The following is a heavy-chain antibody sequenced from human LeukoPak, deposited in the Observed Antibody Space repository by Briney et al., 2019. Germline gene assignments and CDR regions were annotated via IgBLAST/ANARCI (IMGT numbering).Heavy chain of an antibody. CDR3: ARFLIAAAGSGFYYYYGMDV. Sequence: SGPALVKPTQTLTLTCTFSGFSLSTSGMCVSWIRQPPGKALEWLARIDWDDDKYYSTSLKTRLTISKDTSKNQVVLTMTNMDPVDTATYYCARFLIAAAGSGFYYYYGMDVWGQGTTVTVSS. CDR1: GFSLSTSGMC. J-gene: IGHJ6*02. V-gene: IGHV2-70*11. D-gene: IGHD6-13*01. CDR2: IDWDDDK.